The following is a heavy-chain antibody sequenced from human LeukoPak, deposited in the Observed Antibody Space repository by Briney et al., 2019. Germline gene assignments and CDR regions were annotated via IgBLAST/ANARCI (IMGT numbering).Heavy chain of an antibody. J-gene: IGHJ4*02. CDR3: ARDRNCRVPEADRFDY. D-gene: IGHD1-1*01. CDR1: GFTFSTYW. V-gene: IGHV3-7*01. Sequence: GGSLRLSCAASGFTFSTYWMTWVRQAPGKGLEWVANIKQDGSEKYYVDSVKGRFTISRDNAQNSVYLQMYSLRDEDTAVYYCARDRNCRVPEADRFDYWGQGTLVTVSS. CDR2: IKQDGSEK.